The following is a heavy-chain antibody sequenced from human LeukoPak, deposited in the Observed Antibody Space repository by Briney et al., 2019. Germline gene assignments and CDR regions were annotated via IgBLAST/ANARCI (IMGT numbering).Heavy chain of an antibody. D-gene: IGHD1-26*01. CDR3: ARGGGSYTGHAFDI. CDR2: IYNGGGTT. J-gene: IGHJ3*02. Sequence: PGGSLRLSCAVSGFTVSSNDMNWVRQAPGKGLECVSIIYNGGGTTYYADSVRGRFTISRDNSKNTLYLQMNSLRAEDTAVYYCARGGGSYTGHAFDIWGQGTMVTVSS. V-gene: IGHV3-53*01. CDR1: GFTVSSND.